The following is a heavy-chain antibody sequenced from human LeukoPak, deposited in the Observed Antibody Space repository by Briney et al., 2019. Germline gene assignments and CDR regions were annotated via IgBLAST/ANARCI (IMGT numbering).Heavy chain of an antibody. CDR2: IIPIFGTA. J-gene: IGHJ3*02. CDR3: AREGGDCYLCPDAFDI. V-gene: IGHV1-69*05. CDR1: GGTFSSYA. Sequence: SVKVSCKASGGTFSSYAISWVRQAPGQGLEWMGGIIPIFGTANYAQKFQGRVTITTDESTSTAYMELSSLRSEDTAVYYCAREGGDCYLCPDAFDIWGQRTMVTVSS. D-gene: IGHD2-21*02.